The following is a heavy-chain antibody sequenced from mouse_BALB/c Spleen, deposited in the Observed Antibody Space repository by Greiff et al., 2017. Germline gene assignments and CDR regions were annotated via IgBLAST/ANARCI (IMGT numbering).Heavy chain of an antibody. J-gene: IGHJ4*01. CDR2: INPSNGRT. Sequence: QVQLQQPGADLVTPWPSLSLSCTVSGFTFTSYWMHWVKQTPGQGLEWIGEINPSNGRTNYNEKFTSRATQTEDKSSSTAYMQTSSLTSEDSAVYYSARGNYAMDYWGQGTSVTVSS. V-gene: IGHV1S81*02. CDR3: ARGNYAMDY. CDR1: GFTFTSYW.